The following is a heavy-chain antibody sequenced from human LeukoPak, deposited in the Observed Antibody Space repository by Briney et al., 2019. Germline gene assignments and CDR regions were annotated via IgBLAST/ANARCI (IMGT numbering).Heavy chain of an antibody. CDR2: ISSSSSYI. Sequence: GGSLRLSCAASGFTFSSYSMNWVRQAPGKGLEWVSSISSSSSYIYYADSVKGRFTISRDNAKNSLYLQMSSLRAEDTAVYYCARPIYSSSSGGLGYWGQGTLATVSS. J-gene: IGHJ4*02. D-gene: IGHD6-6*01. CDR3: ARPIYSSSSGGLGY. CDR1: GFTFSSYS. V-gene: IGHV3-21*01.